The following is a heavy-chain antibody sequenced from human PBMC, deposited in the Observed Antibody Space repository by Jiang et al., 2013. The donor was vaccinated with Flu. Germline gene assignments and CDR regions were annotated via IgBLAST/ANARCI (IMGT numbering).Heavy chain of an antibody. CDR3: ARARAPEVAANYFDF. CDR2: IYYMGTT. J-gene: IGHJ4*02. D-gene: IGHD6-13*01. V-gene: IGHV4-59*01. Sequence: EWIGYIYYMGTTNYNSSLKSRVTISLGTSKNQFSLKLTSVTAADTAVYYCARARAPEVAANYFDFWGQGALVIVSS.